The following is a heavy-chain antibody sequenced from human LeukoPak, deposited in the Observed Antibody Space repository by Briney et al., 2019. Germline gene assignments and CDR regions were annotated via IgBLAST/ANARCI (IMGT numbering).Heavy chain of an antibody. CDR2: ISWNSGSI. D-gene: IGHD3-22*01. CDR1: GFTFDDYA. CDR3: VKVDDSSGYGYDY. V-gene: IGHV3-9*01. J-gene: IGHJ4*02. Sequence: GGSLRLSCAASGFTFDDYAMHWVRQAPGKGLEWVSGISWNSGSIGYADSVKGRFTISRDNAKNSLYLQMDSLRPEDTALYYCVKVDDSSGYGYDYWGQGTLVTVSS.